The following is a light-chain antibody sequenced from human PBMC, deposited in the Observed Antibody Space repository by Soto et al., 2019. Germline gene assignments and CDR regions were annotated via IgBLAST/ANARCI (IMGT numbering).Light chain of an antibody. J-gene: IGKJ4*01. CDR1: QSISSY. Sequence: DIQMTQSPSSLSASVGDRVTITCRASQSISSYLNWYQQKPGKAPNLLIYAASSLQSGFPSRFSGSGSGTDFTLTISSLQPEDFATYYCQQSYSSPLTFGGGTKVEIK. V-gene: IGKV1-39*01. CDR3: QQSYSSPLT. CDR2: AAS.